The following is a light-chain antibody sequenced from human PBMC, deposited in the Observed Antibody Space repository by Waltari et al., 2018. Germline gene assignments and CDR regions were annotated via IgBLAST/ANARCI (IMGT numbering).Light chain of an antibody. CDR2: EAS. V-gene: IGKV3-11*01. CDR3: QQRSNWPS. J-gene: IGKJ1*01. CDR1: QSVSSH. Sequence: IVLTQSPATLSLSPGDTATLSCRASQSVSSHLAWYQQQPGQAPRLLIYEASKRATGIPARFSGSGSGTDFTLTITSLEPEDFAVFFCQQRSNWPSFGPGTKVEIK.